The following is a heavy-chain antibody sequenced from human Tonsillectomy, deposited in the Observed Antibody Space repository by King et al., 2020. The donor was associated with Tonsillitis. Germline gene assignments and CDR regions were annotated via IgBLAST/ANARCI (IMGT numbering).Heavy chain of an antibody. Sequence: QLQESGPGLVKPSETLSLTCTVSGGSLSRSSYYWGWIRQPPGKGLEWIGSIYDSGRTYYNPSLKSRVIISVDTSKNQFSLKLSSVTAADTAVFYCARYSEWELQYSFDYWGQGTLVTVSS. CDR2: IYDSGRT. D-gene: IGHD1-26*01. J-gene: IGHJ4*02. CDR1: GGSLSRSSYY. V-gene: IGHV4-39*01. CDR3: ARYSEWELQYSFDY.